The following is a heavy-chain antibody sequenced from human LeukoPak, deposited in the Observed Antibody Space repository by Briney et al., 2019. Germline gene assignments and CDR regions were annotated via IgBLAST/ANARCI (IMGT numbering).Heavy chain of an antibody. CDR1: GGSFSGYY. J-gene: IGHJ4*02. CDR3: ARVKRIVGAARRIFFDY. CDR2: INHSGST. Sequence: PSETLSLTCAVYGGSFSGYYWSWIRQPPGKGLEWIGEINHSGSTNYNPSLKSRVTISVDTSKNQFSLKLSSVTAADTAVYYCARVKRIVGAARRIFFDYWGQGTLVTVSS. V-gene: IGHV4-34*01. D-gene: IGHD1-26*01.